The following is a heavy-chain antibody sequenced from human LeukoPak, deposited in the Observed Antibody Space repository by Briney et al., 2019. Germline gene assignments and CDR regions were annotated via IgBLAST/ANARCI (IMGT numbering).Heavy chain of an antibody. CDR3: ARGDSSGYHYRPEGEYYFDY. CDR1: GFTFSSYG. D-gene: IGHD3-22*01. Sequence: GRSLRLSCAASGFTFSSYGMHWVRQAPGKGLEWVAVIWYDGSNKYYADSVKGRFTISRDNSKNTLYLQMNSLRAEDTAVYYCARGDSSGYHYRPEGEYYFDYWGQGTLVTVSS. J-gene: IGHJ4*02. V-gene: IGHV3-33*01. CDR2: IWYDGSNK.